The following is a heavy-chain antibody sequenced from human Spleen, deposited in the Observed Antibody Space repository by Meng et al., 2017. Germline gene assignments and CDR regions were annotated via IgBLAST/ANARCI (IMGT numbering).Heavy chain of an antibody. D-gene: IGHD3-10*01. Sequence: SETLSLTCAVSGGSISSYYWSWIRQSAGKGLEWIGRMYTSGNTNYNPSLKSRVTMSIDTSKNQFSLKLNSVTAADTAVYYCTRDLTPSGSRMTDWGQGTLVTVSS. V-gene: IGHV4-4*07. J-gene: IGHJ4*02. CDR1: GGSISSYY. CDR2: MYTSGNT. CDR3: TRDLTPSGSRMTD.